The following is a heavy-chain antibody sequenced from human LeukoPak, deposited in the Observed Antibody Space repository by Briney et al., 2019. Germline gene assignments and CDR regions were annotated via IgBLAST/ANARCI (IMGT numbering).Heavy chain of an antibody. CDR3: ARRVTPRLAAAGTAVRAFDI. J-gene: IGHJ3*02. CDR1: GYRFTNYR. Sequence: KPGEPLNIPCKGSGYRFTNYRKAWPPQMPAKGLVGMGIFYPCDSDTKYSPSFQGQVTISADKYISTAYLQWSSLKASDTAMYYCARRVTPRLAAAGTAVRAFDIWGQGTMVTVSS. V-gene: IGHV5-51*03. CDR2: FYPCDSDT. D-gene: IGHD6-13*01.